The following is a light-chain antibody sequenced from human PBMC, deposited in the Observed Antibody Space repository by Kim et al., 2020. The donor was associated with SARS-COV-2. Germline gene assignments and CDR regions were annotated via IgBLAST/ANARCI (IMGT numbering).Light chain of an antibody. Sequence: SHTVSWYQQLPGTAPRLLIYTDDLRPSGVPDRFSGSKSGTSASLAISGLQSEDEADYYCASWDDSLLWVFGGGTQLTVL. CDR2: TDD. CDR1: SHT. J-gene: IGLJ3*02. V-gene: IGLV1-44*01. CDR3: ASWDDSLLWV.